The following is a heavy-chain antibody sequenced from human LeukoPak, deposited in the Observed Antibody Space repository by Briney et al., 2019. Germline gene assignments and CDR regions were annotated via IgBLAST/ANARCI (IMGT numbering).Heavy chain of an antibody. CDR3: PGAYSFLSFGMDV. Sequence: PSETLSLTCIVSRGTLSNENYFWGWIRQPPGKGLEWIGSVSYRGSTYYNQSLDSRVTTSVDTSKNHFSLRLTSVTAADTALYYCPGAYSFLSFGMDVWGRGTSVTVSS. V-gene: IGHV4-39*02. D-gene: IGHD1-26*01. CDR1: RGTLSNENYF. J-gene: IGHJ6*02. CDR2: VSYRGST.